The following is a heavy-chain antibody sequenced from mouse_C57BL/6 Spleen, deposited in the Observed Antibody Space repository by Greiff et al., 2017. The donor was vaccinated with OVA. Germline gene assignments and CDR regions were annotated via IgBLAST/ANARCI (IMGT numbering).Heavy chain of an antibody. CDR2: IYPSDSST. CDR3: ARGEGSSYAMDY. CDR1: GYTFTSYW. J-gene: IGHJ4*01. V-gene: IGHV1-59*01. D-gene: IGHD1-1*01. Sequence: QVQLQQPGAELVRPGTSVKLSCKASGYTFTSYWMHWVKQRPGQGLEWIGVIYPSDSSTNYHQKFKGKATLTVDTSSSTAYMQLSSLTSEDSAVYYCARGEGSSYAMDYWGQGTSVTVSS.